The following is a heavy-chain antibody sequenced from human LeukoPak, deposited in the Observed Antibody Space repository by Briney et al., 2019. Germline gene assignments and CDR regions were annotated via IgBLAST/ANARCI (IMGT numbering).Heavy chain of an antibody. CDR3: ARIRIGQQLGTGAYYYYYYMDV. Sequence: PGGSLRLSCAASGFTFSTYAMSWVRQAPGKGLEWGSVIFSGGSTSYADSVKGRFTISRDNSKNTPYLQMNSLRAEDTAVYYCARIRIGQQLGTGAYYYYYYMDVWGKGTTVTISS. V-gene: IGHV3-66*01. J-gene: IGHJ6*03. CDR1: GFTFSTYA. D-gene: IGHD6-13*01. CDR2: IFSGGST.